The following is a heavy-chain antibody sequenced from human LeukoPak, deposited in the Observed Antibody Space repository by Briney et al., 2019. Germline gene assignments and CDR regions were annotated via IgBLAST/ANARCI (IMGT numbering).Heavy chain of an antibody. D-gene: IGHD2-2*01. CDR1: GYTFTSYG. CDR2: ISAYNGNT. J-gene: IGHJ4*02. Sequence: ASVKVSCKASGYTFTSYGISWVRQAPGQGLEWMGWISAYNGNTNYAQKLQGRVTMTTDTSTSTAYMELRSLRSDDTAVYYCARDLDDTVVVVPAAIQNFDYWGQGTLVTVSS. V-gene: IGHV1-18*01. CDR3: ARDLDDTVVVVPAAIQNFDY.